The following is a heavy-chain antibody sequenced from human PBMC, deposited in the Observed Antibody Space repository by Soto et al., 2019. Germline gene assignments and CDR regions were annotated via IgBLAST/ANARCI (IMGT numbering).Heavy chain of an antibody. CDR3: ANPRTHARGYSYGYEEWDYYYYGMDV. D-gene: IGHD5-18*01. J-gene: IGHJ6*02. CDR2: ISGSGGST. CDR1: GFTFSSYA. V-gene: IGHV3-23*01. Sequence: GGSLRLSCAASGFTFSSYAMSWVRQAPGKGLEWVSAISGSGGSTYYADSVKGRFTISRDNSKNTLYLQMNSLRAEDTAVYYCANPRTHARGYSYGYEEWDYYYYGMDVWGQGTTVTVSS.